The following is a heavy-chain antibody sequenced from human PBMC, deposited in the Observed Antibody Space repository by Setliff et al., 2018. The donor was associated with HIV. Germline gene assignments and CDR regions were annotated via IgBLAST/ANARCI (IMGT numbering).Heavy chain of an antibody. CDR2: IYYSGST. V-gene: IGHV4-31*03. D-gene: IGHD4-17*01. Sequence: PSETLSLTCTVSGGSISSGGYYWSWIRQHPGKGLEWIGYIYYSGSTYYNPSLKSRVTISVDTSKNQFSLKLSSVTAADTAVYYCARVALGDYEVYWGQGTLGTVSS. CDR1: GGSISSGGYY. CDR3: ARVALGDYEVY. J-gene: IGHJ4*02.